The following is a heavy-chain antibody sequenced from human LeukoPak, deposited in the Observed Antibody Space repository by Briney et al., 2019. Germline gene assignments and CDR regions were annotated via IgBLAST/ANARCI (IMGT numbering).Heavy chain of an antibody. CDR1: GFTFSSNW. D-gene: IGHD2-21*01. CDR3: AKDSTMWPHYFDH. V-gene: IGHV3-74*01. J-gene: IGHJ4*02. Sequence: GGSLRLSCAASGFTFSSNWMHWARQAPGKGLVWVSRINEDGSTTNYADSVKGRSTIFRDNSKNELYLQMNSLTAEDTAVYFCAKDSTMWPHYFDHWGQGILVIVSS. CDR2: INEDGSTT.